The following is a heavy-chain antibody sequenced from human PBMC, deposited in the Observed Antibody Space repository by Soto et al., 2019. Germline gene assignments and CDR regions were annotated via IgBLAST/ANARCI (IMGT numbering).Heavy chain of an antibody. CDR2: ISAYNCKT. CDR1: GYTFTSYV. J-gene: IGHJ4*02. CDR3: ARGVGRRGSCRGWDY. Sequence: QVQLVQCGAEVKKPAASVKVSCKASGYTFTSYVISWLRQAPGPGLVWMGWISAYNCKTNYAQKLQGRVTMTTDTTTSRAYKELSSLRADDTAVHYHARGVGRRGSCRGWDYRGQGTLVTVYS. D-gene: IGHD1-26*01. V-gene: IGHV1-18*01.